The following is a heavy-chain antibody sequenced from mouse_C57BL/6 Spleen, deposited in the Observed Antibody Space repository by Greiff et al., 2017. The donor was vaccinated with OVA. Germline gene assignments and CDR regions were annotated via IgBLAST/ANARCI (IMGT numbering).Heavy chain of an antibody. Sequence: VQLQQSGPELVKPGASVKLSCRASGYTFTSYDINWVKQRPGQGLEWIGWIYPRDGSTKYNEKFKGKATLTVDTSSSTAYMELHSLTSEDSAVYFCARCPSFYDYDSFYAMDYWGQGTSVTVSS. V-gene: IGHV1-85*01. CDR3: ARCPSFYDYDSFYAMDY. CDR1: GYTFTSYD. D-gene: IGHD2-4*01. J-gene: IGHJ4*01. CDR2: IYPRDGST.